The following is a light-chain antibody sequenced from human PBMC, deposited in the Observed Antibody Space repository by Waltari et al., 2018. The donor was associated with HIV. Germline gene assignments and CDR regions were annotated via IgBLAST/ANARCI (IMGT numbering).Light chain of an antibody. J-gene: IGKJ3*01. Sequence: DIQMTQSPSSLSASLGDRIIITCRASQTISTYVNWYQHKPGRAPNLLIYAASSLHSGVPSRFSGSGSGTDFTLTISSLQAEDFATYYCQQSYSGLTFGPGTKVD. CDR3: QQSYSGLT. CDR2: AAS. CDR1: QTISTY. V-gene: IGKV1-39*01.